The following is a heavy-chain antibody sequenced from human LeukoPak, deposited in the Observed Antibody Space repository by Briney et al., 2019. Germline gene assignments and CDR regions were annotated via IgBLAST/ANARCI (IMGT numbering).Heavy chain of an antibody. D-gene: IGHD3-16*01. CDR1: GDSVSSNSAA. J-gene: IGHJ3*02. Sequence: SQTLSLTCAISGDSVSSNSAAWNWIRQSPLRGLEWLGRTYHRSKWYTDYAVSVNSRITFNPDASKNQFSLQLNSVTPEDTAVYYCASSSLRGSDAFDIWGQGTMVTVSS. CDR3: ASSSLRGSDAFDI. CDR2: TYHRSKWYT. V-gene: IGHV6-1*01.